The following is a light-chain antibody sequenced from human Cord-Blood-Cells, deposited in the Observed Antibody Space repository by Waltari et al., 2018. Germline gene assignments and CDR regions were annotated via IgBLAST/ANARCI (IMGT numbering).Light chain of an antibody. Sequence: QSALTQPASVYGSPGQSITIPCTGTSRDVGSYNLVSCYQQHPGKAPKLMIYEGSKRPSGVSNRFSGSKSGNTASLTISGLQAEDEADYYCCSYAGSSTPYVFGTGTKVTVL. CDR2: EGS. V-gene: IGLV2-23*01. J-gene: IGLJ1*01. CDR1: SRDVGSYNL. CDR3: CSYAGSSTPYV.